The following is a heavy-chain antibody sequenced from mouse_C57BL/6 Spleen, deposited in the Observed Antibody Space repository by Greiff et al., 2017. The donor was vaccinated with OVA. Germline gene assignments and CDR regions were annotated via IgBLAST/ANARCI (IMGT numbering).Heavy chain of an antibody. CDR3: ARDGIYWYFDV. Sequence: QVQLQQPGAELVKPGASVTLSCKASGYTFTSYWMHWVKQRPGQGLEWIGMIHPNSGSTNYNEKFKSKATLTVDKSSSTAYMQLSSLTSEDSAVYYCARDGIYWYFDVWGTGTTVTVSS. D-gene: IGHD2-1*01. J-gene: IGHJ1*03. V-gene: IGHV1-64*01. CDR2: IHPNSGST. CDR1: GYTFTSYW.